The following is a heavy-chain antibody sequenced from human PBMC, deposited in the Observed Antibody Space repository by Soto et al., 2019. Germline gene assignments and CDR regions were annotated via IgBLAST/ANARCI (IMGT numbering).Heavy chain of an antibody. Sequence: QVQVVESGGGVVQPGRSLRLSCAASGFTFSDYDMNWVRQAPGKGLEWVALIWIDGSNKYYADSVKGRFTISRDNSKNTLYLQMNSLGAEDTSVYYCARDRRGMDVWGQGTTVTVSS. CDR2: IWIDGSNK. V-gene: IGHV3-33*01. J-gene: IGHJ6*02. CDR3: ARDRRGMDV. CDR1: GFTFSDYD.